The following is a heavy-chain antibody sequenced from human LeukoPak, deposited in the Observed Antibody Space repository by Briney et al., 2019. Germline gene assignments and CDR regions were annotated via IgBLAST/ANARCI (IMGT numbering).Heavy chain of an antibody. Sequence: SETLSLTCTVSGGSISSSSYYWGWIRQPPGKGLEWIGSIYYSGSTYYNPSLKSRVTISVDTSKNQFSLKLSSVTAADTAVYYCARDGRSFDYWGQGTLVTVSS. CDR2: IYYSGST. V-gene: IGHV4-39*07. CDR3: ARDGRSFDY. J-gene: IGHJ4*02. CDR1: GGSISSSSYY.